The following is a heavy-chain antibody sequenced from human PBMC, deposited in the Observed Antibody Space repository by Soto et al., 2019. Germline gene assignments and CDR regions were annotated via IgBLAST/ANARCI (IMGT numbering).Heavy chain of an antibody. CDR1: GGTFSNFG. D-gene: IGHD2-21*01. Sequence: VLLEQSGAEVKKPGSSVKVSCKTSGGTFSNFGISWVRLAPGQGLEWMGVIIPKFSAPTYAQKFQGRVMITADESTSTAFMELSSLRSEDTAVYFCGRDRVMRGNSYYYGMDVWGQGTTVIVSS. CDR2: IIPKFSAP. J-gene: IGHJ6*02. CDR3: GRDRVMRGNSYYYGMDV. V-gene: IGHV1-69*12.